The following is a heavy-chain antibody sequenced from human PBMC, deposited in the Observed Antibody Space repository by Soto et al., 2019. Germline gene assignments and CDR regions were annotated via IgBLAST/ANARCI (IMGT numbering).Heavy chain of an antibody. Sequence: QVQLVQSGAEVKKPGASVKVSCKASGYTFTSYDINWVRQATGQGLEWMGWMNPNSGNTGYAQKFQGRVTMTRNTSISTAYMELSSLRSEDTAVYYCARVVVVAARPDYYYYMDVWGKGTTVTVSS. D-gene: IGHD2-15*01. V-gene: IGHV1-8*01. CDR2: MNPNSGNT. CDR1: GYTFTSYD. CDR3: ARVVVVAARPDYYYYMDV. J-gene: IGHJ6*03.